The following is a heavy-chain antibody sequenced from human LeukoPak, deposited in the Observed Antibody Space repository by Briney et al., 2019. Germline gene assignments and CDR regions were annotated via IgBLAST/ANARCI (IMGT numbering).Heavy chain of an antibody. J-gene: IGHJ4*02. CDR3: ARASSYTGHLGW. Sequence: SETLSLTCTVSGGTISSYYWSWIRKPPGKGLEWIGYIYSSGSTNYNPSLKSRVTISVDTSKNQFSLNLISVTAADTVVYYCARASSYTGHLGWWGQGTLVTVSS. CDR2: IYSSGST. CDR1: GGTISSYY. D-gene: IGHD6-19*01. V-gene: IGHV4-59*08.